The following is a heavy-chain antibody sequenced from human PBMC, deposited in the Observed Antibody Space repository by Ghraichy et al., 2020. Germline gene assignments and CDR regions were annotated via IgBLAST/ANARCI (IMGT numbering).Heavy chain of an antibody. D-gene: IGHD3-10*01. J-gene: IGHJ6*02. Sequence: LSLTCAASGFTFSHYAMNWVRQAPGKGLEWVSGISDSGGSTYYADSARGRFTISRDNSQNTLFLQMNSLRAEDTAVYYCAKEVGGYFYGAGSNMDVWGQGTTVSVSS. CDR1: GFTFSHYA. CDR3: AKEVGGYFYGAGSNMDV. V-gene: IGHV3-23*01. CDR2: ISDSGGST.